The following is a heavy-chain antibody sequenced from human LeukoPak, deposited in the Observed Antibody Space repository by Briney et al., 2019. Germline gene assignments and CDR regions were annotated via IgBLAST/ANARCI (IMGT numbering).Heavy chain of an antibody. D-gene: IGHD4-17*01. V-gene: IGHV3-33*01. CDR2: IWYDGSNK. CDR1: GFTFSSYG. Sequence: PGGSLRLSCAASGFTFSSYGMHWVRQAPGRGLDWVAVIWYDGSNKYYADSVKGRFTISRDNSKNTLYLQMNSLRAEDTAVYYCSRDRGGDFDIDYWGQGTLVTVSS. J-gene: IGHJ4*02. CDR3: SRDRGGDFDIDY.